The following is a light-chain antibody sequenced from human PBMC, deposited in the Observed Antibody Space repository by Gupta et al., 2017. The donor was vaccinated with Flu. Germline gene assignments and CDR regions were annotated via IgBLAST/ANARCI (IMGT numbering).Light chain of an antibody. CDR1: GSNFGAGYD. J-gene: IGLJ3*02. CDR3: QSYDDALTGPWV. Sequence: QSVLTQPPSVSGAPGQRITISCIGSGSNFGAGYDVHWFQHLPGKAPKLLIYANKNRHSGAPDRFSGSKSGTSASLVITGLQADEEATYFCQSYDDALTGPWVFGGGTKVTVL. CDR2: ANK. V-gene: IGLV1-40*01.